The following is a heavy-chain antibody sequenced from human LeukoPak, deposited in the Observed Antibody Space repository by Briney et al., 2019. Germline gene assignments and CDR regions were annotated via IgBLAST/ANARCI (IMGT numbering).Heavy chain of an antibody. CDR2: INHSGST. J-gene: IGHJ4*02. Sequence: PSETLSLTCAVYGGSFSGYYWSWIRQPPGKGPGWIGEINHSGSTNYNPSLKSRVTVSVDTSKNQFSLKLSSVTAADTAVYYCAIRPTAVAVDYWGQGTLVTVSS. CDR1: GGSFSGYY. V-gene: IGHV4-34*01. D-gene: IGHD6-19*01. CDR3: AIRPTAVAVDY.